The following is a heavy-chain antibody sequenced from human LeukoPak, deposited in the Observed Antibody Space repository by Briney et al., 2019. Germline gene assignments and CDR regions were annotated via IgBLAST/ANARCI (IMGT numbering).Heavy chain of an antibody. CDR3: ARRGVPGSFFDY. Sequence: PSETLSLTCTVSGGSIISSSYYWGWIRQPPGKGLEWIGSIYYSGTTYYNPSLKSRVTISVDTSKNQFSLKLSSVTAADTAVYYCARRGVPGSFFDYWGQGTLVTVSS. V-gene: IGHV4-39*01. D-gene: IGHD2-8*02. CDR1: GGSIISSSYY. CDR2: IYYSGTT. J-gene: IGHJ4*02.